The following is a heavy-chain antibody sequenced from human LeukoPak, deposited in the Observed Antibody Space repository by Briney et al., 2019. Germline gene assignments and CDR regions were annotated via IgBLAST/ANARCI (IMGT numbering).Heavy chain of an antibody. Sequence: ASVKVPCKVSGYTLTELSMHWVRQAPGKGLEWLGGFDPEDGETIYAQKFQGRVTMTEDTSTDTAYMELSSLRSEDTAVYYCATAAVAGTGRAPGVYFDYWGQGTLVTVSS. J-gene: IGHJ4*02. CDR1: GYTLTELS. V-gene: IGHV1-24*01. CDR2: FDPEDGET. CDR3: ATAAVAGTGRAPGVYFDY. D-gene: IGHD6-19*01.